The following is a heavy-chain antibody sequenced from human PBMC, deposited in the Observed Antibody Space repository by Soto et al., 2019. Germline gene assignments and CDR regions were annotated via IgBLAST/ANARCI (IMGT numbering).Heavy chain of an antibody. CDR1: GGSISSYY. CDR2: IYYGGST. J-gene: IGHJ5*02. CDR3: AREYPGVYVWGSYRYGWFDP. Sequence: SQTLSLTCTVSGGSISSYYWSWIRQPPGKGLEWIGYIYYGGSTNYNPSLKSRVTISVDTSKNQFSLKLSSVTAADTAVYYCAREYPGVYVWGSYRYGWFDPWGQGTLVTVS. V-gene: IGHV4-59*01. D-gene: IGHD3-16*02.